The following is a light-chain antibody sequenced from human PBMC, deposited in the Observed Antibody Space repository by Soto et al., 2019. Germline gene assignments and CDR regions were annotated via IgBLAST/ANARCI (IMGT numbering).Light chain of an antibody. J-gene: IGKJ5*01. V-gene: IGKV3-20*01. CDR2: GAS. Sequence: EIVLTQSPGTLSLSPGERATLSCRARQSVSSSYLAWYQQKPGQAPRLLIYGASIRATGIPDRFSGSGSGTDFTLTVSRLEPEDFAVYYCQQYGSSRVFGQGTRLEIK. CDR1: QSVSSSY. CDR3: QQYGSSRV.